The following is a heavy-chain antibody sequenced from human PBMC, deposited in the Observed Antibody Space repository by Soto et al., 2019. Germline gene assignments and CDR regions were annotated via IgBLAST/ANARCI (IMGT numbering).Heavy chain of an antibody. Sequence: EVQLVESGGGLVKPGGSLRLSCAASGFTFSSYSMNWVRQAPGKGLEWVSSISSSSSYIYYADSVKGRFTISRDNAKNSLYLQMNSLRAEDTAVYYWARDLPPPYGDYAHYFDYWGQGTLVTVSS. J-gene: IGHJ4*02. V-gene: IGHV3-21*01. CDR1: GFTFSSYS. D-gene: IGHD4-17*01. CDR2: ISSSSSYI. CDR3: ARDLPPPYGDYAHYFDY.